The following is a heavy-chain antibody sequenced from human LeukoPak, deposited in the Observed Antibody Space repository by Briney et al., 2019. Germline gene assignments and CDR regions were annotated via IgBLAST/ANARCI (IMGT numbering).Heavy chain of an antibody. V-gene: IGHV1-69*13. CDR1: GGTFSSYA. CDR3: ARSKAGIFGVVIVNYFDY. Sequence: SVRVSCKASGGTFSSYAISWVRQAPGQGLEWMGGIIPIFGTANYAQKFQGRVTITADESTSTAYMELSSLRSEDTAVYYCARSKAGIFGVVIVNYFDYWGQGTLVTVSS. CDR2: IIPIFGTA. J-gene: IGHJ4*02. D-gene: IGHD3-3*01.